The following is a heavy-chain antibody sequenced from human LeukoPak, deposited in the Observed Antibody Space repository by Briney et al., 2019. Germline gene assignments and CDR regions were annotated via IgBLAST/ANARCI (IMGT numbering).Heavy chain of an antibody. Sequence: PGRSLRLSCAASGFTFDDYAMHWVRQAPGKGLEWVSGISWNSDNIDYADSVKGRFTISRDNTKNSLYLQMNSLRPEDTALYYCAKGIGPHSGWPHNWGQGALVTVSS. CDR3: AKGIGPHSGWPHN. CDR1: GFTFDDYA. CDR2: ISWNSDNI. D-gene: IGHD6-19*01. V-gene: IGHV3-9*01. J-gene: IGHJ4*02.